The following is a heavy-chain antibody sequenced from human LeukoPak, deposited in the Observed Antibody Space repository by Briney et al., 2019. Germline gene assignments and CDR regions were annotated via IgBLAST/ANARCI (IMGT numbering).Heavy chain of an antibody. CDR2: ISYDGSNK. CDR1: GFTLSSYA. V-gene: IGHV3-30*04. Sequence: GGSLRLSCAASGFTLSSYAMHWVRQAPGKGLEWVAVISYDGSNKYYADSVKGRFTISRDNSKNTLYLQMNSLRAEDTAVYYCASPYHHSCGWYAEGYYFDYWGRGTLVTVSS. D-gene: IGHD6-19*01. CDR3: ASPYHHSCGWYAEGYYFDY. J-gene: IGHJ4*02.